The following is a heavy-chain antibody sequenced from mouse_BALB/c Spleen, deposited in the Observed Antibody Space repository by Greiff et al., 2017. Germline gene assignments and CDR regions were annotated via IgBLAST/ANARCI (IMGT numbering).Heavy chain of an antibody. CDR3: AREGVRAWFAY. J-gene: IGHJ3*01. V-gene: IGHV5-4*02. CDR1: GFTFSDYY. D-gene: IGHD2-14*01. Sequence: EVMLVESGGGLVKPGGSLKLSCAASGFTFSDYYMYWVRQTPEKRLEWVATISDGGSYTYYPDSVKGRFTISRDNAKNNLYLQMSSLKSEDTAMYYCAREGVRAWFAYWGQGTLVTVSA. CDR2: ISDGGSYT.